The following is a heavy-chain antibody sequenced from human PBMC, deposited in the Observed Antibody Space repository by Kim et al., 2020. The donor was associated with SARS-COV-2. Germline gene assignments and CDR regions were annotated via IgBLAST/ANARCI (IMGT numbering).Heavy chain of an antibody. Sequence: TYSRNSGKGRVTPSRDNSQTPLYLTINSLRAEDTAVYYCAKEVGATSYFDYWGQGTLVTVSS. CDR2: T. CDR3: AKEVGATSYFDY. V-gene: IGHV3-23*01. D-gene: IGHD1-26*01. J-gene: IGHJ4*02.